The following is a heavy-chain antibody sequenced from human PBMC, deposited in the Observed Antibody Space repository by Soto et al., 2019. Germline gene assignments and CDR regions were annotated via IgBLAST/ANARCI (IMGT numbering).Heavy chain of an antibody. V-gene: IGHV3-7*03. CDR1: GFALSTYW. D-gene: IGHD6-25*01. CDR2: IKQDGSVK. Sequence: PGGSLRLSCEASGFALSTYWMSWARQAPGKGLEWVANIKQDGSVKHYVDSVRGRFTISRDNAKNSLFLQMNSLSAEDTAVYYCARLTEPATSFVYGGPGAPVTVSS. J-gene: IGHJ4*02. CDR3: ARLTEPATSFVY.